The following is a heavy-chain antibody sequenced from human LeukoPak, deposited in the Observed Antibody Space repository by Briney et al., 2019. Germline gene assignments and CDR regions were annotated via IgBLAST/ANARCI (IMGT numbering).Heavy chain of an antibody. J-gene: IGHJ6*02. D-gene: IGHD3-22*01. CDR2: IWYDGSNK. Sequence: GGSLRLSCAASGFTFSSYGMHWVRQAPGKGLEWAAVIWYDGSNKYYADSVKGRFTISRDNSKNTLYLQMNSLRAEDTAVYYCASTATMRDGMDVWGQGTTVTVSS. V-gene: IGHV3-33*01. CDR3: ASTATMRDGMDV. CDR1: GFTFSSYG.